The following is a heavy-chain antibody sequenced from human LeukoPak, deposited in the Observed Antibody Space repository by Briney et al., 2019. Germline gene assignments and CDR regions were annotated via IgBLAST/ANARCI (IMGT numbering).Heavy chain of an antibody. Sequence: PGGSLRLSCAASGFTFSDYYMSWTRQAPGKGLEWVSYISSSGSTIYYADSVKGRFTISRDNAKNSLYLQMNSLRAEDTAVYYCARDRCSGGSCYFWFDPWGQGTLVTVSS. D-gene: IGHD2-15*01. CDR1: GFTFSDYY. J-gene: IGHJ5*02. V-gene: IGHV3-11*01. CDR3: ARDRCSGGSCYFWFDP. CDR2: ISSSGSTI.